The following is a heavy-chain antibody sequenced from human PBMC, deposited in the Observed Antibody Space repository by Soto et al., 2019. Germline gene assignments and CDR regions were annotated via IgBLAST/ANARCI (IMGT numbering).Heavy chain of an antibody. CDR2: ISRSSSNI. CDR1: GFNFSSYI. CDR3: ARDLKVAAAGTGYYYYGMDV. Sequence: EVQLVESGGGLVKPGGSLRLSCAASGFNFSSYIMNWVRQAPGKGLEWVSSISRSSSNIYYVDSVKGRFTISRDNAKNSLYLQMNSLRAEDTAVYYCARDLKVAAAGTGYYYYGMDVWGQGTTVTVSS. V-gene: IGHV3-21*01. D-gene: IGHD6-13*01. J-gene: IGHJ6*02.